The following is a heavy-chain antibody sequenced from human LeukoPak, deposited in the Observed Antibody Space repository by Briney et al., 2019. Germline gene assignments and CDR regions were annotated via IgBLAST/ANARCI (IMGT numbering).Heavy chain of an antibody. D-gene: IGHD3-3*01. J-gene: IGHJ4*02. CDR3: ARDGFGVVIGHDY. V-gene: IGHV4-38-2*02. CDR2: IYHSGST. CDR1: GYSISSGYY. Sequence: SETLSLTCTVSGYSISSGYYWGWIRQPPGKGLEWIGSIYHSGSTYYNPPLKSRVTISVDTSKNQFSLKLSSVTAADTAVYYCARDGFGVVIGHDYWGQGTLVTVSS.